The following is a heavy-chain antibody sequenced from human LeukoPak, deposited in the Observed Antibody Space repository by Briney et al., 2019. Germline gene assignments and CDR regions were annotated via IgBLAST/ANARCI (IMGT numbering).Heavy chain of an antibody. Sequence: SETLSLTCTVSGGSISSSSYYWGWIRQPPGKGLEWIGSIYYSGSTYYNPSLKSRVTISVDTSKNQFSLKLSSVTAADTAVYYCASMYRSGYYYAYYFDYWGQGTLVTVFS. CDR1: GGSISSSSYY. V-gene: IGHV4-39*01. J-gene: IGHJ4*02. CDR2: IYYSGST. CDR3: ASMYRSGYYYAYYFDY. D-gene: IGHD3-22*01.